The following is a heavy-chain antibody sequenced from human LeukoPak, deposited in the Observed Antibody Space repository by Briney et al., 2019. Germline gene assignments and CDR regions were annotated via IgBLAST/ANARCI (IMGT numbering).Heavy chain of an antibody. V-gene: IGHV4-4*07. CDR3: ARGRDYYDSSGPEYFQH. Sequence: PSETLSLTCSVSGGSISNYYWSWIRQPAGKGLEWIGRFSAGGSTYYNPSLKSRVTMSVDMSKNQFSLKLSSVTAADTAVYYCARGRDYYDSSGPEYFQHWGQGTLVTVSS. CDR1: GGSISNYY. D-gene: IGHD3-22*01. J-gene: IGHJ1*01. CDR2: FSAGGST.